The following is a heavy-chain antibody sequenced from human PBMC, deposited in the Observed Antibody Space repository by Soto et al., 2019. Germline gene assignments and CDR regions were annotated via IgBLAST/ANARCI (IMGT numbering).Heavy chain of an antibody. Sequence: QLRLQESGPGLVKPSETLSLTCAVSGASISRTGFHWGWIRQPPGQGLEWIGSIYEAGTTFYNSSLQGRATISADTSKNHFSLQLDSVTAADTAVYYCARRGSGHTFDYWGQGTLVTVS. CDR1: GASISRTGFH. D-gene: IGHD3-10*01. V-gene: IGHV4-39*02. CDR3: ARRGSGHTFDY. CDR2: IYEAGTT. J-gene: IGHJ4*02.